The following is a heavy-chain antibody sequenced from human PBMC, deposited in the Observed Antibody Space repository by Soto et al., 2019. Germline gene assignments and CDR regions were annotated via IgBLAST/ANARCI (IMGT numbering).Heavy chain of an antibody. D-gene: IGHD6-6*01. CDR2: IIPIFGTA. Sequence: QVQLVQSGAEVKKPGSSVKVSCKASGGTFSSYAISWVRQAPGQGLEWMGGIIPIFGTANYAQKFQGRVTITADEXPXXAYMELSSQRSEDTAVYYCARDSSSTPHYDYGTDVWGQGTTVTVSS. CDR1: GGTFSSYA. CDR3: ARDSSSTPHYDYGTDV. V-gene: IGHV1-69*12. J-gene: IGHJ6*02.